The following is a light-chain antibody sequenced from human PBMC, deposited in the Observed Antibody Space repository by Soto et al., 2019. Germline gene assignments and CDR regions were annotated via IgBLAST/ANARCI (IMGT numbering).Light chain of an antibody. J-gene: IGKJ2*01. CDR3: QQYGSSPVT. V-gene: IGKV3-20*01. CDR1: QSVTSNY. CDR2: GAS. Sequence: EIVLTQSPGTLSLSPGERATLSCRASQSVTSNYLVWYQHKPGQAPRLLIYGASSRATGIPDRFSGSGSGTDFTLTISRLEPEDFAVYWCQQYGSSPVTFGQGTKLEIK.